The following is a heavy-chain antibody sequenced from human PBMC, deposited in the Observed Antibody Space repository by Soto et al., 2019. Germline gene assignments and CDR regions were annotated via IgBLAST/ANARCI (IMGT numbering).Heavy chain of an antibody. V-gene: IGHV1-3*01. CDR3: ARVGQNYYGMDV. J-gene: IGHJ6*02. D-gene: IGHD3-3*01. CDR2: LNAGNDNT. Sequence: QVQLVQSGAEVKKPGASGKVSCKAFGYTFTTYVMHWVRQAPGQRLEWMGWLNAGNDNTEYSQKLQGRVTITRDTSASTVYMELSSLSSEDTAVYYCARVGQNYYGMDVWGQGTTVTVSS. CDR1: GYTFTTYV.